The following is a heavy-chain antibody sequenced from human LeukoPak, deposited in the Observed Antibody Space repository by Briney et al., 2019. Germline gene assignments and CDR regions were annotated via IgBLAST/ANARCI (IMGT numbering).Heavy chain of an antibody. D-gene: IGHD2-2*01. CDR2: IYYSGST. V-gene: IGHV4-39*07. Sequence: KTSETLSLTCTVSGGSISSSSYYWGWIRQPPGKGLEWIGSIYYSGSTYYNPSLKSRVTISVDTSKNQFSLKLSSVTAADTAVYYCARVLHCSSTSCSRGGYYYMDVWGKGTTVTVSS. CDR3: ARVLHCSSTSCSRGGYYYMDV. J-gene: IGHJ6*03. CDR1: GGSISSSSYY.